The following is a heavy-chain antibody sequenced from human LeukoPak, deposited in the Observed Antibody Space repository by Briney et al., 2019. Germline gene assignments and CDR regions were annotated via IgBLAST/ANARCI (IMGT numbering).Heavy chain of an antibody. Sequence: GGSLRLSCAASGFTLSSYGMHWVRQAPGKGLEWVAFIRYDGSNKYYADSVKGRFTISRDNSKNTLYLQMNSLRAEDTAVYYCAKADSGYDLGIYWGQGTLVTVSS. J-gene: IGHJ4*02. D-gene: IGHD5-12*01. CDR1: GFTLSSYG. V-gene: IGHV3-30*02. CDR2: IRYDGSNK. CDR3: AKADSGYDLGIY.